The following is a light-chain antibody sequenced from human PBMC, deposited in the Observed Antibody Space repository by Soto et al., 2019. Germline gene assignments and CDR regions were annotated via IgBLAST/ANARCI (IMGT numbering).Light chain of an antibody. CDR1: QSVSSY. CDR3: QQYNNWPQT. V-gene: IGKV3-15*01. CDR2: GAS. Sequence: DIEMTQSPSSLSASPGDRATLSCRASQSVSSYLTWYQQKPGQAPKLLIYGASTLDTGIPAGFSGSGSGTEFTLTISSLQSEDFAVYYCQQYNNWPQTFGQGTKLEIK. J-gene: IGKJ1*01.